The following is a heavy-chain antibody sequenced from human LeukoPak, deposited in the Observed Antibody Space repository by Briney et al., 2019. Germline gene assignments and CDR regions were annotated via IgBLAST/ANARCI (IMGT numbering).Heavy chain of an antibody. CDR3: ARDLANYDFWSGYYRSDAFDI. V-gene: IGHV1-69*01. D-gene: IGHD3-3*01. CDR2: IIPIFGTA. J-gene: IGHJ3*02. CDR1: GGTFSSYA. Sequence: GSSVKVSCKASGGTFSSYAFSWVRQAPGQGLEWMGGIIPIFGTANYAQKFQGRVTITADESTSTAYMELSSLRSEDTAVYYCARDLANYDFWSGYYRSDAFDIWGQGTMVTVSS.